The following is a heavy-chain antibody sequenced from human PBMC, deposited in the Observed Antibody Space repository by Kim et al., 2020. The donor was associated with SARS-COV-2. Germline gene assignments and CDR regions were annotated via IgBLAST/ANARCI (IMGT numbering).Heavy chain of an antibody. V-gene: IGHV3-66*01. J-gene: IGHJ6*02. Sequence: GGSLRLSCAASGFTVSSNYMSWVRQAPGKGLEWVSVIYSGGSTYYADSVKGRFTISRDNSKNTLYLQMNSLRAEDTAVYYCARTPYDSSGYLYYYYGMDVWGQGTTVTVSS. CDR1: GFTVSSNY. CDR2: IYSGGST. CDR3: ARTPYDSSGYLYYYYGMDV. D-gene: IGHD3-22*01.